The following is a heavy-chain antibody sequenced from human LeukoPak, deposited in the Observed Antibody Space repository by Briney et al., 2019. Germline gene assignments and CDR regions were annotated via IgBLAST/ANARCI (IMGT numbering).Heavy chain of an antibody. CDR2: ISYDGSNK. Sequence: GRSLRLSCAASGFTFSSYAMHWVRQAPGKGLEWVAVISYDGSNKYYADSVKGRFTISRDNSKNTLYLQMNSLRAEDTAVYYCAREELATNDYWGQGTLVTVSS. CDR1: GFTFSSYA. V-gene: IGHV3-30-3*01. J-gene: IGHJ4*02. CDR3: AREELATNDY. D-gene: IGHD5-12*01.